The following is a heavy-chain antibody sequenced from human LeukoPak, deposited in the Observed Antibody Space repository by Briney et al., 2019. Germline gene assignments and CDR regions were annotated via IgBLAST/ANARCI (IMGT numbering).Heavy chain of an antibody. D-gene: IGHD6-13*01. CDR2: IYTSGST. CDR3: ARRGGQQLADWFDP. J-gene: IGHJ5*02. V-gene: IGHV4-4*09. Sequence: PSETLSLTCTVSRASISSYYWSWIRQPPGKGLEWIGYIYTSGSTNYNPSLKSRVTISVDTSKNQFSLKLSSVTAADTAVYYCARRGGQQLADWFDPWGQGTLVTVSS. CDR1: RASISSYY.